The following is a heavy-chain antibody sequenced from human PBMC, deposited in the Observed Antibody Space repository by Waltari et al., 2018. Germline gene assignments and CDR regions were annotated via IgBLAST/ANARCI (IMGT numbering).Heavy chain of an antibody. CDR1: GFTFGDYA. D-gene: IGHD5-12*01. V-gene: IGHV3-49*03. CDR2: IGSNAYGGTT. J-gene: IGHJ2*01. CDR3: TRVLEMATTSSYWYFDL. Sequence: EVQLVESGGGLVQPGRSLRLSCTASGFTFGDYAMSWFRQAPGKGREWVGFIGSNAYGGTTEYAASVKGRFTISRDDSKSIAYLQMNSLKTEDTAVYYCTRVLEMATTSSYWYFDLWGRGTLVTVSS.